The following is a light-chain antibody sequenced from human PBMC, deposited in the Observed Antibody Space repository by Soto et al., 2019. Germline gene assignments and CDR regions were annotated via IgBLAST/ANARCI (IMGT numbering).Light chain of an antibody. CDR3: QQYGSSPL. V-gene: IGKV3-20*01. CDR2: GAS. J-gene: IGKJ3*01. Sequence: EIVLTQSPGTLSLSPGERATLSCRASQSVSSSYLAWYQQKPGQAPRLLIYGASSRATGIPDRFSGSGSGTDFTLTSSRLEPEDFAVYYCQQYGSSPLFGPGTKVDIK. CDR1: QSVSSSY.